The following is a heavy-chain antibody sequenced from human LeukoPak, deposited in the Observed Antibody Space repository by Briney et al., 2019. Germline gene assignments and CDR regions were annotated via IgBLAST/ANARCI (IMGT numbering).Heavy chain of an antibody. CDR3: ARGGSYVHY. CDR1: GFIFNSYE. D-gene: IGHD1-26*01. Sequence: PTGGSLRLSCAASGFIFNSYEMNWVRQAPGKGLEWVSYINSGGSAIYYADSVKGRFTISRDNAKNSLYLQMNSLRADDTAVYYCARGGSYVHYWGQGTLVTVSS. J-gene: IGHJ4*02. V-gene: IGHV3-48*03. CDR2: INSGGSAI.